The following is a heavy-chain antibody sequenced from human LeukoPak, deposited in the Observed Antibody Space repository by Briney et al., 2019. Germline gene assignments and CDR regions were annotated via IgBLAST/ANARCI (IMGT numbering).Heavy chain of an antibody. J-gene: IGHJ6*03. V-gene: IGHV7-4-1*02. CDR3: ARGRHSYYMDV. CDR2: INTHTGNP. CDR1: RYTFTRYT. Sequence: ASLKVSCKASRYTFTRYTMNWVRHAPGQGLEWMGWINTHTGNPPYAQGFTGRFVLSLDTSVSTAYPQISSLKAEDTAVYYCARGRHSYYMDVWGKGTTVTVSS.